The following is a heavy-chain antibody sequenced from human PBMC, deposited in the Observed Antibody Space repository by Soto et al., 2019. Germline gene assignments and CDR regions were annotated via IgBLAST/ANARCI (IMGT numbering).Heavy chain of an antibody. Sequence: SETLSLTCTVCGDCISSSTYFWGWVRQPPGKGLEWIGSIYYSGSTYYNPSLKSRVTISVDTSKNHFSLKLSSVTAADTAVYYCARRGYYDSSGYYLYYFDYWGQGTLVTVSS. D-gene: IGHD3-22*01. CDR1: GDCISSSTYF. V-gene: IGHV4-39*02. CDR2: IYYSGST. J-gene: IGHJ4*02. CDR3: ARRGYYDSSGYYLYYFDY.